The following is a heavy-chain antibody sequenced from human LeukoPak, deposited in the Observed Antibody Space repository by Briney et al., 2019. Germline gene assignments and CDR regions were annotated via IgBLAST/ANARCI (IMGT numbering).Heavy chain of an antibody. J-gene: IGHJ4*02. V-gene: IGHV3-43*02. CDR3: ARDTTSGGLDY. D-gene: IGHD2/OR15-2a*01. Sequence: GGSLRLSCAASGFPFSSYAIHWVRQAPGKGLEWVSLISGDGGSTHYADSVRGRFTFSRDNSKNSLYLQMNSLRTEDTALYYCARDTTSGGLDYWGQGTLVTVSS. CDR1: GFPFSSYA. CDR2: ISGDGGST.